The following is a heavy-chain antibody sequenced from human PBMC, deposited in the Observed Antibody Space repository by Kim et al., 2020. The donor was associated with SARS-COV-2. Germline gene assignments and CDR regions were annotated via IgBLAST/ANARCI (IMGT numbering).Heavy chain of an antibody. V-gene: IGHV3-30*04. CDR3: AREGSPQGYYYYGMDV. CDR2: ISYDGSNK. Sequence: GGSLRLSCAASGFTFSSYAMHWVRQAPGKGLEWVAVISYDGSNKYYADSVKGRFTISRDNSKNTLYLQMNSLRAEDTAVYYCAREGSPQGYYYYGMDVWGQGTTVTVSS. CDR1: GFTFSSYA. J-gene: IGHJ6*02.